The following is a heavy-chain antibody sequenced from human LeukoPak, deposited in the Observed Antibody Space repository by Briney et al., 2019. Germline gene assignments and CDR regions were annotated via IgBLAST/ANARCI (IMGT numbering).Heavy chain of an antibody. Sequence: GGSLRLSCAASGFTFSSYAMHWVRQAPGKGLEYVSAISSNGGSTYYANSVKGRFTISRDNSKNTLYLQMGSLRAEDMAVYYCATALQYSSSSLYYFDYWGQGTLVTVSS. J-gene: IGHJ4*02. CDR1: GFTFSSYA. CDR3: ATALQYSSSSLYYFDY. CDR2: ISSNGGST. V-gene: IGHV3-64*01. D-gene: IGHD6-6*01.